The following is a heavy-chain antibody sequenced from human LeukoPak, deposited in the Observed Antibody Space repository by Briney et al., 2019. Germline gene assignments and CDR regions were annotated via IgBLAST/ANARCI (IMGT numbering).Heavy chain of an antibody. CDR1: GGSFSGYY. D-gene: IGHD3-10*01. CDR2: INHSGST. CDR3: ASTPPYYYGSGSYYFDY. Sequence: SETLSLTCAVYGGSFSGYYWSWMRQPPGKGLEWIGEINHSGSTNYNPSLKSRVTISVDTSKNQFSLKLSSVTAADTAVYYCASTPPYYYGSGSYYFDYWGQGTLVTVSS. J-gene: IGHJ4*02. V-gene: IGHV4-34*01.